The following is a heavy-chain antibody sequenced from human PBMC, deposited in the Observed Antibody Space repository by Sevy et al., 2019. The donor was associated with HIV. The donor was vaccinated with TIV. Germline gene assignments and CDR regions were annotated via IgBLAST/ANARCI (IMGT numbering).Heavy chain of an antibody. Sequence: GGSLRLSCAASGFTFSSYWMNWIRQAPGKGLEWVANIKQDGSEKYYLDSVKGRFTISRYNAKNSLYLEMNTLRAEDTAVYYCATSGGETWGQGTLVTVSS. D-gene: IGHD3-16*01. CDR1: GFTFSSYW. V-gene: IGHV3-7*01. CDR3: ATSGGET. CDR2: IKQDGSEK. J-gene: IGHJ5*02.